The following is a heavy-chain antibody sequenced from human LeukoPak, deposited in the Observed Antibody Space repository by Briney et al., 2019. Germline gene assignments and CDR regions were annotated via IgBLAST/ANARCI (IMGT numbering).Heavy chain of an antibody. CDR1: GHTFTDYY. V-gene: IGHV1-2*02. CDR2: INPNSGGT. D-gene: IGHD2-15*01. CDR3: ARDLGYFSGTLDD. J-gene: IGHJ4*02. Sequence: GASVKVSCKASGHTFTDYYIHWVRQAPGQGLEWMGWINPNSGGTNYAQKFQGRVTMTRDTSITTVYMELSRLRSDDTAVYYCARDLGYFSGTLDDWGQGTLVTVSS.